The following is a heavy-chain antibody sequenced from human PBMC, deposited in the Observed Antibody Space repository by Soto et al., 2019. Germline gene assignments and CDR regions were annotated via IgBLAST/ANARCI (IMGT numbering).Heavy chain of an antibody. Sequence: QVQLVQSGAEVKKPGASVKVSCKASGYTFTSYGISWVRQAPGQGLEWMGWISAYNGNTNYAQKLQGRVTMTTDTATSTAYMELRSLRSDDTAVYYGARVRVRPVVTQHYFDYWGQGTLVNVSS. CDR3: ARVRVRPVVTQHYFDY. J-gene: IGHJ4*02. V-gene: IGHV1-18*01. CDR2: ISAYNGNT. D-gene: IGHD3-22*01. CDR1: GYTFTSYG.